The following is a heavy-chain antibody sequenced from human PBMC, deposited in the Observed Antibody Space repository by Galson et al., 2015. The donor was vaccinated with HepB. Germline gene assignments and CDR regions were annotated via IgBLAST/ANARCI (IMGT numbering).Heavy chain of an antibody. CDR2: ISAYNGNT. CDR3: ASRGDFWSGESYYYYYMDV. D-gene: IGHD3-3*01. CDR1: GYTFTSYG. V-gene: IGHV1-18*01. J-gene: IGHJ6*03. Sequence: SVKVSCKASGYTFTSYGISWVRQAPGQGLEWMGWISAYNGNTNYAQKLQGRVTMTTDTSTSTAYMEPRSLRSDDTAVYYCASRGDFWSGESYYYYYMDVWGKGTTVTVSS.